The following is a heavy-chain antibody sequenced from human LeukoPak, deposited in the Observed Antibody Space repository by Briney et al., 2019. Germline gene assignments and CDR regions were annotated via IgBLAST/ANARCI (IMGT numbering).Heavy chain of an antibody. CDR2: IIPILGIA. CDR1: GGTFSSYA. Sequence: GASVKVSCKASGGTFSSYAISWVRQAPGQGLEWMGRIIPILGIANYAQKFQGRVTITADKSTSTAYMELSSLRSEDTAVYYCARDLGIAVAGTYYWGQGTLVTVSS. D-gene: IGHD6-19*01. J-gene: IGHJ4*02. V-gene: IGHV1-69*04. CDR3: ARDLGIAVAGTYY.